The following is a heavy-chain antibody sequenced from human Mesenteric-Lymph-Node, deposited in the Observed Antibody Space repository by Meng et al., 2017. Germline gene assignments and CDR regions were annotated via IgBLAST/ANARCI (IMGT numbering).Heavy chain of an antibody. J-gene: IGHJ4*02. CDR2: IYPGDSGDSDT. CDR1: GYSFSSYW. V-gene: IGHV5-51*01. D-gene: IGHD5-18*01. CDR3: ARGFGYSYGYLTGLLHYYFDY. Sequence: GESLKISCKGSGYSFSSYWIGWVRQMPGKGLEWMGIIYPGDSGDSDTKYSPSFQGQVTISADKSISTAYLQWSSLKASDTAMYYCARGFGYSYGYLTGLLHYYFDYWGQGTLVTVSS.